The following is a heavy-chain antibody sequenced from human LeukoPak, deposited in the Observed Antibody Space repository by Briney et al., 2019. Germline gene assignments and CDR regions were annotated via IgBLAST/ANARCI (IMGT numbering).Heavy chain of an antibody. J-gene: IGHJ5*02. CDR2: ISPKSDFI. D-gene: IGHD2-2*01. Sequence: GGALRLSCACSGFSFNYYDMNWVRQAPGKGLEWVSPISPKSDFIYYSDSVRGRFTISRDNAENSLYLQMNSLRAEDTAVYYCARADCSSSTCYLRRSWFDPWGQGTLVTV. V-gene: IGHV3-21*01. CDR3: ARADCSSSTCYLRRSWFDP. CDR1: GFSFNYYD.